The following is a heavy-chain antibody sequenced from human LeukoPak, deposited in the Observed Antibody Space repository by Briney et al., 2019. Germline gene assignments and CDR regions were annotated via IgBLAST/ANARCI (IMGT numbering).Heavy chain of an antibody. Sequence: PGGSLRLSCAASEFTFSSYEMNWVRQAPGKGLEWVSYISSSGTTIYYADSVKGRFTISRDNAKNSLYLQMNSLRAEDTAVYYCARGRDGYNFLGWFDPWGQGTLVTVSS. CDR1: EFTFSSYE. CDR3: ARGRDGYNFLGWFDP. J-gene: IGHJ5*02. D-gene: IGHD5-24*01. CDR2: ISSSGTTI. V-gene: IGHV3-48*03.